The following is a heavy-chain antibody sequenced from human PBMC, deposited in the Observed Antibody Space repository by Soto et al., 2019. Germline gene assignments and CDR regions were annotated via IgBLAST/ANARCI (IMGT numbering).Heavy chain of an antibody. D-gene: IGHD2-2*02. V-gene: IGHV4-34*01. CDR2: INHSGST. J-gene: IGHJ6*02. CDR3: ARDLGYCSSTSCYTYYYYGMDV. CDR1: GGSFSGYY. Sequence: SETLSLTCAVYGGSFSGYYWSWIRQPPGKGLEWIGEINHSGSTNYNPSLKSRVTISVDTSKNQFSLKLSSVTAADTAVYYCARDLGYCSSTSCYTYYYYGMDVWGQGTTVTVSS.